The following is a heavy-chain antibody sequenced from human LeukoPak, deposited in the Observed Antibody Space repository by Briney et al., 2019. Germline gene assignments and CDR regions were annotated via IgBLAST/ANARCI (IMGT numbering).Heavy chain of an antibody. CDR3: AIPQGYYYDSSGYPW. CDR1: GFTFSSYG. D-gene: IGHD3-22*01. V-gene: IGHV3-23*01. J-gene: IGHJ4*02. Sequence: GGTLRLSCAASGFTFSSYGMSWVRQAPGKGLEWVSAISGSGGSTYYADSVKGRFTISRDNSKNTLYLQMNSLRAEDTAVYYCAIPQGYYYDSSGYPWWGQGTLVTVPS. CDR2: ISGSGGST.